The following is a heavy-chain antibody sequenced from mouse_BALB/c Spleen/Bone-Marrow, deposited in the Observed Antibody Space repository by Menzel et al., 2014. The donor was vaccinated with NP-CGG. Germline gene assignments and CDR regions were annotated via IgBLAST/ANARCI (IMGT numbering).Heavy chain of an antibody. CDR2: IDPANCNT. D-gene: IGHD1-1*01. Sequence: EVKLVESGAELVKPGASVKLSCTASGFNIKDTYMHWVKQRPEQGLEWIGRIDPANCNTKYDPKFQGKATITADTSSNTAYLQLSSLTSEDTAVYYCAAYYYGTYGFAYWGQGTLVTVS. CDR1: GFNIKDTY. J-gene: IGHJ3*01. CDR3: AAYYYGTYGFAY. V-gene: IGHV14-3*02.